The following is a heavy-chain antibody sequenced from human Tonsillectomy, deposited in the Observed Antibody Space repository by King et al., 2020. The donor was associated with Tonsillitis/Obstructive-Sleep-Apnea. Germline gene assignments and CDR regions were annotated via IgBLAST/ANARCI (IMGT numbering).Heavy chain of an antibody. Sequence: VQLVESGGGLIQPGGSLRLSCAASGFTFSSNYMSWVRQAPGQGLEWVSVIYSGGSTYDADSVKGRFTISRDNSKNTLYLQMNSLRAEDTAVYYCASIMRKHDPGTFDIWGHGTMVTVSS. CDR3: ASIMRKHDPGTFDI. D-gene: IGHD1-14*01. J-gene: IGHJ3*02. CDR2: IYSGGST. V-gene: IGHV3-53*01. CDR1: GFTFSSNY.